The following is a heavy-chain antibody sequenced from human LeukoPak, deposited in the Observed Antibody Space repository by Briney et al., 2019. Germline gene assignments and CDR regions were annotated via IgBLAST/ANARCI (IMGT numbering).Heavy chain of an antibody. D-gene: IGHD3-22*01. CDR1: GGSISSYY. J-gene: IGHJ4*02. CDR2: IYYSGST. V-gene: IGHV4-59*05. CDR3: ARAYDSSGYFDY. Sequence: KPSETLSLTCTVSGGSISSYYWSWIRQPPGKGLEWIGSIYYSGSTYYNPSLKSRVTISVDTSKNQFSLKLSSVTAADTAVYYCARAYDSSGYFDYWGQGTLVTVSS.